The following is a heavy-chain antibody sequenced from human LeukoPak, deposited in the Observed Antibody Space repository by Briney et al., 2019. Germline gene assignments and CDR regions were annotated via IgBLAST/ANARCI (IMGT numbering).Heavy chain of an antibody. CDR1: GFTFSSHS. D-gene: IGHD6-13*01. V-gene: IGHV3-21*01. CDR3: ARGLFTAAGTSN. J-gene: IGHJ4*02. Sequence: GGSLRLSCSASGFTFSSHSMNWVRQAPGKGLEKVPSISSSSSYIYYADSLKGRFTISRDNAKNSLYLQMNSLRAEDTAVYYCARGLFTAAGTSNWGQGTLVTVSS. CDR2: ISSSSSYI.